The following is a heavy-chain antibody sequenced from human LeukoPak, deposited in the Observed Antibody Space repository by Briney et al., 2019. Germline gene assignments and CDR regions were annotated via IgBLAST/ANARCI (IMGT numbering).Heavy chain of an antibody. J-gene: IGHJ4*02. CDR3: ARTAGVAVAGSRQYFDY. D-gene: IGHD6-19*01. Sequence: SETLSLTCSVSGGSVSSSSYYWGWIRQPPGKGLEWIGSFYYSGNTYYNPSLKSRVTISVDTSKNEFSLKLRSVTAADTAVYYCARTAGVAVAGSRQYFDYWGQGTLVTVSS. V-gene: IGHV4-39*01. CDR2: FYYSGNT. CDR1: GGSVSSSSYY.